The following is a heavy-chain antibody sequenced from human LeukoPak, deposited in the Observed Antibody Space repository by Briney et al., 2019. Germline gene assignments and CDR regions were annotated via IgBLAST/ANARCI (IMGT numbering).Heavy chain of an antibody. D-gene: IGHD6-19*01. CDR2: ISGSGGST. J-gene: IGHJ4*02. CDR3: ATNSGWYGVS. Sequence: GGSLRLSCAASGFTFSYYWMTWVRQAPGKGLEWVSAISGSGGSTYYADSVKGRFTISREDSKNTLYLQLNSLRAEDTALYYCATNSGWYGVSWGQGTLVTVSS. CDR1: GFTFSYYW. V-gene: IGHV3-23*01.